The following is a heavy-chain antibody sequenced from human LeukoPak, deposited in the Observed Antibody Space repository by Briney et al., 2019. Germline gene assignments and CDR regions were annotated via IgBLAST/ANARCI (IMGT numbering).Heavy chain of an antibody. D-gene: IGHD3-22*01. J-gene: IGHJ3*02. CDR3: AARNYYDSHAFDI. V-gene: IGHV3-23*01. CDR1: GFTFSSYA. CDR2: ISGSGGST. Sequence: GGSPRLSCAASGFTFSSYAMCWVRQAPGKGLEWVSAISGSGGSTYYADSVKGRFTISRDNSKNTLYLQMNSLRAEDTAVYYCAARNYYDSHAFDIWGQGTMVTVSS.